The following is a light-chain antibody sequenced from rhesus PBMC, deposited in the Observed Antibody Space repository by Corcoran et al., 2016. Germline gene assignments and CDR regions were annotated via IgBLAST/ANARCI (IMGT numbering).Light chain of an antibody. CDR2: RTS. V-gene: IGKV3-24*01. J-gene: IGKJ1*01. CDR1: FSLSGD. Sequence: EIVLTQSPTSRAVSQGERVTITCTASFSLSGDYLHWYQQRPGFPPRVLVLRTSSLPSGVPDRFSGRGSGTSYTLTISSVAAEDAANYYCQQGNSIPFTFVQGTKVEF. CDR3: QQGNSIPFT.